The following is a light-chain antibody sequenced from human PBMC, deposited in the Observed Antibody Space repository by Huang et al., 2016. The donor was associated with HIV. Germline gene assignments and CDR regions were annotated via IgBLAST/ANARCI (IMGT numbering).Light chain of an antibody. J-gene: IGKJ2*01. Sequence: DIQMTQSPSTLSASVGDRVTITCRASQSIGNWLAWYQQKPGKAPNLLIYKASSLESGVPSRFSGRGSGTEFTLTISSLQPDDSATYYCQQYNNYYTFGQGTKLEIK. CDR3: QQYNNYYT. CDR2: KAS. V-gene: IGKV1-5*03. CDR1: QSIGNW.